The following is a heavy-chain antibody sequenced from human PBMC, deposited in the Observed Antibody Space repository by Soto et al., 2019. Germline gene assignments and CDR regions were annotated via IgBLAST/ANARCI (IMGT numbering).Heavy chain of an antibody. V-gene: IGHV4-59*01. D-gene: IGHD3-3*01. Sequence: SETLSLTCTVSGDSIKNKYWTWVRQPPGKGLEWIGSMDYSGRASHNPSLKSRVAMFVDTSNSKFSLKLISVTAADTAMYYCAGENRLLGLTGSSEPWGQGTQVTVSS. J-gene: IGHJ5*02. CDR3: AGENRLLGLTGSSEP. CDR2: MDYSGRA. CDR1: GDSIKNKY.